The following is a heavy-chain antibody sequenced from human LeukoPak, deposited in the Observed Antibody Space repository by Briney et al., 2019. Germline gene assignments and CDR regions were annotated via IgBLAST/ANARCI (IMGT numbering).Heavy chain of an antibody. CDR2: VNGDGSST. J-gene: IGHJ4*02. V-gene: IGHV3-74*01. Sequence: TGGSLRLSCAASGFTFSTYWMHWVRQAPGKGLVWVSRVNGDGSSTNYADSVKGRFTISRDNAKNTLYLQMNSLRAEDTAVYYCARDGIAAVDFDYWGRGILVTVSS. D-gene: IGHD6-13*01. CDR1: GFTFSTYW. CDR3: ARDGIAAVDFDY.